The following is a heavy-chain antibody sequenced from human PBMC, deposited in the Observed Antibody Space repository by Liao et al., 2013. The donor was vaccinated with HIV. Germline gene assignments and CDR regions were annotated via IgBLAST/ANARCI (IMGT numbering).Heavy chain of an antibody. Sequence: QVQLQESGPGLVKPSETLSLTCTVSGGSINSFYWTWIRQPAGKGLEWIGRVYMSGSSNYNPSLKSRVRMSLDTSKNQLSLTLASVTAADTAVYYCAREGPAQRWGLDSWGQGTLVTVSS. D-gene: IGHD3-16*01. CDR3: AREGPAQRWGLDS. J-gene: IGHJ4*02. V-gene: IGHV4-4*07. CDR2: VYMSGSS. CDR1: GGSINSFY.